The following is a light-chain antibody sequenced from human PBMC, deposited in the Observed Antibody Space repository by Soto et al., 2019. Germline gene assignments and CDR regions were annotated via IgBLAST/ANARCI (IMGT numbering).Light chain of an antibody. Sequence: QSVLTQPASVSGSPGQSVTISCTGTSSDFGTYNVVSWYQQRPGSAPKLMLYQVSKRPSGVSNRFSGSKSGNTASLTISGLQAEDEAHYYCSSYAGTKNFLFGTGTKVTVL. CDR3: SSYAGTKNFL. V-gene: IGLV2-23*02. CDR2: QVS. CDR1: SSDFGTYNV. J-gene: IGLJ1*01.